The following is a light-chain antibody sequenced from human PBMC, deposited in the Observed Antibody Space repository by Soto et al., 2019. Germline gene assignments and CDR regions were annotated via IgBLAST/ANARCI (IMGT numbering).Light chain of an antibody. J-gene: IGKJ4*01. CDR3: QQRSNWPPFT. V-gene: IGKV3-11*01. CDR1: QSINRH. CDR2: DAS. Sequence: EIVLTQSPATLSLSPGERATLSCRASQSINRHLAWYRQKPGQAPRLLIYDASNRATAIPARFSGSGSGTDFTLTIRSLEPEDFGVYYCQQRSNWPPFTFGGGTKVEIK.